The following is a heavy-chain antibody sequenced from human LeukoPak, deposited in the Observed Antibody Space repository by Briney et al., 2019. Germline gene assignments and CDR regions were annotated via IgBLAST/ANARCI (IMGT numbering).Heavy chain of an antibody. CDR1: GFSISSYT. J-gene: IGHJ6*02. CDR3: SRDWGLDA. V-gene: IGHV3-30-3*01. Sequence: GVSLRLSCAASGFSISSYTMPWFRQSPGKGPEWVAVILVDGSTKYYADSVRGRFTISRDNSKNTVYLQMNSLRIEDTAVYYCSRDWGLDAWGQGTAVIVSS. CDR2: ILVDGSTK.